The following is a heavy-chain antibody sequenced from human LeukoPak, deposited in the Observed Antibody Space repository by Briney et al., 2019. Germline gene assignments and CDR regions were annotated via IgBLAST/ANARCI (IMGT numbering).Heavy chain of an antibody. CDR2: ISSSSSTM. CDR1: GFTFSSYS. J-gene: IGHJ6*03. Sequence: GGSLRLSCAASGFTFSSYSMTWVRQAPGKGLEWVSYISSSSSTMYYADSVKGRFTISRDNAKNSLYLQMNSLRAEDTAVYYCAREGGDPRDYYYYYMDVWGKGTTVTVSS. V-gene: IGHV3-48*01. CDR3: AREGGDPRDYYYYYMDV. D-gene: IGHD4-17*01.